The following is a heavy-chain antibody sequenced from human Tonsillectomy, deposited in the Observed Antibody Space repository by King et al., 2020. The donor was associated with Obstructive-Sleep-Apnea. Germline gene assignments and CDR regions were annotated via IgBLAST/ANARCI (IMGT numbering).Heavy chain of an antibody. CDR3: ARYHRTVSTTYYYGMVG. V-gene: IGHV1-46*03. CDR1: GYTFTSYY. Sequence: VQLVESGAEVKKPGASVKVSCKASGYTFTSYYMHWVRQAPGQGLEWMGIINPSGGSRSYAQKFPGRLTMTRDTSTSTVYMALSSLRSEDKAVDYCARYHRTVSTTYYYGMVGWRQGATVTVSS. J-gene: IGHJ6*02. CDR2: INPSGGSR. D-gene: IGHD4-11*01.